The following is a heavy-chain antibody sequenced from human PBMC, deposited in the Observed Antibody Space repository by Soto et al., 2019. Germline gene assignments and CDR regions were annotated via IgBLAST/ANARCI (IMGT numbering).Heavy chain of an antibody. CDR1: GFTFSSSW. CDR3: ARDRGYSSYDY. V-gene: IGHV3-7*01. J-gene: IGHJ4*02. Sequence: EVQLVESGGGLVQPGGSLRLSCAASGFTFSSSWMNWVRQAPGKGLEWVAGIKEDGSEKYYVDIVKGRFTISRDNVENSLYLQMNSLRGEDLAVYFCARDRGYSSYDYWGLGTLVTVSS. CDR2: IKEDGSEK. D-gene: IGHD5-18*01.